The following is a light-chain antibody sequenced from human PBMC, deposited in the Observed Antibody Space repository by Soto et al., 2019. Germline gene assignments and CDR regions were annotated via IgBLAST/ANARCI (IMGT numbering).Light chain of an antibody. CDR2: GAS. J-gene: IGKJ5*01. CDR3: QQRSNWPPIT. Sequence: EIVLTQSPATLSVSPGERATRSCRGNQRISSNLAWYQQKPGQAPRLLIYGASTRATGIPARFSGSGSGTDFTLTISSLEPEDFAVYYCQQRSNWPPITFGQGTRLEIK. CDR1: QRISSN. V-gene: IGKV3-11*01.